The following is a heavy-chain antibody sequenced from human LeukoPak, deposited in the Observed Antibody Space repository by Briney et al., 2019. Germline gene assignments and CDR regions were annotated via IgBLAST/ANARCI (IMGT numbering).Heavy chain of an antibody. Sequence: SETLSLTCTVSGGSISSSSYYWGWVRQPPGKRLEWIGTIYYSGSTYYTPSLKSRVTISVDTSQNQFSLTVNSVTAADTAVYYCARLYYYYYYMDVWGKGTTVTVSS. CDR2: IYYSGST. CDR3: ARLYYYYYYMDV. J-gene: IGHJ6*03. CDR1: GGSISSSSYY. V-gene: IGHV4-39*01.